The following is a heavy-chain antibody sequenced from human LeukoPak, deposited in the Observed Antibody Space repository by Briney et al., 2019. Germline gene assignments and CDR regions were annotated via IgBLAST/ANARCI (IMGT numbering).Heavy chain of an antibody. CDR3: AREYYYDSSGYPYYFDY. CDR1: GGTFSSYA. J-gene: IGHJ4*02. Sequence: SVKVSCKASGGTFSSYAISWVRQAPGQGLEWMGGIIPIFGTASYAQKFQGRVTITADESTSTAYMELSSLRSEDTAVYYCAREYYYDSSGYPYYFDYWGQGTLVTVSS. D-gene: IGHD3-22*01. CDR2: IIPIFGTA. V-gene: IGHV1-69*13.